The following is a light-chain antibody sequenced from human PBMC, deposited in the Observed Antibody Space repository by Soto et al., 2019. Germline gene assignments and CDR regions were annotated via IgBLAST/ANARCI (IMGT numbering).Light chain of an antibody. J-gene: IGKJ4*01. CDR3: QQSYSTPPT. CDR1: QSISSY. Sequence: DIQMTQSPSSLSASVGDRVTITCRASQSISSYLNWYQQKPGKAPKLLIYAASSLRSGVPSRFSGSGSGTDFTLTISSLQPEDFATYYCQQSYSTPPTLGGGTKVDSK. CDR2: AAS. V-gene: IGKV1-39*01.